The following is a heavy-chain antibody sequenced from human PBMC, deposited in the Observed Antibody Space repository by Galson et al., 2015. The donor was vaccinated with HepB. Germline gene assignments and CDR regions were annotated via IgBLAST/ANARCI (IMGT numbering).Heavy chain of an antibody. CDR2: IKQDGSEK. D-gene: IGHD2-2*01. Sequence: SLRLSCAASGFTFSSYWMSWVRQAPGKGLEWVANIKQDGSEKYYVDSVKGRFTISRDNAKNSLYLQMNSLRAEDTAVYYCARKYVVVVPAAIHWYFDLWGRGTLVTVSS. CDR1: GFTFSSYW. V-gene: IGHV3-7*03. CDR3: ARKYVVVVPAAIHWYFDL. J-gene: IGHJ2*01.